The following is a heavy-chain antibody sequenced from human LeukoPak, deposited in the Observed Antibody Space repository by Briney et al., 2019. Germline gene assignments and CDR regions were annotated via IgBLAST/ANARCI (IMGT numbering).Heavy chain of an antibody. J-gene: IGHJ3*01. Sequence: GGSLRLSCAASGFNFYDAAMTWVRQAPGKGLEWVSLIASSGRNTYYTDSVRGRFTISRDNSKNTLSLQMNSLRVEDTAMYYCAKDIQLSAWGLGTMVTVSS. CDR2: IASSGRNT. V-gene: IGHV3-23*01. CDR1: GFNFYDAA. D-gene: IGHD5-24*01. CDR3: AKDIQLSA.